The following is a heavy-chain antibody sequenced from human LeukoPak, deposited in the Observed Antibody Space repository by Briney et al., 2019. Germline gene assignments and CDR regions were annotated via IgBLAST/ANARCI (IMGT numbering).Heavy chain of an antibody. V-gene: IGHV4-34*01. J-gene: IGHJ4*02. D-gene: IGHD6-19*01. CDR2: INHSGST. CDR3: ARFIAVAETYYFDY. Sequence: SETLSLTCAVYGGSFSGYYWSWIRQPPGKGLERIGEINHSGSTNYNPSLKSRVTISVDTSKNQFSLKLSSVTAADTAVYYCARFIAVAETYYFDYWGQGTLVTVSS. CDR1: GGSFSGYY.